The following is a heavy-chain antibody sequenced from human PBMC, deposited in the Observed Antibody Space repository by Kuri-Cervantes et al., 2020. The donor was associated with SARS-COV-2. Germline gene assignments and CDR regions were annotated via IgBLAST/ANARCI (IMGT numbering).Heavy chain of an antibody. CDR2: ISGDGDRA. D-gene: IGHD3-10*01. CDR3: AKDKGFGELFFDY. Sequence: GESLKISCTASGFTFNNYAMRWVRQAPGKGLEWVSGISGDGDRADYADSVKGRFTISRDNSKNMLYLQMNSLRAADTAVYYCAKDKGFGELFFDYWGQGTLVTVSS. V-gene: IGHV3-23*01. J-gene: IGHJ4*02. CDR1: GFTFNNYA.